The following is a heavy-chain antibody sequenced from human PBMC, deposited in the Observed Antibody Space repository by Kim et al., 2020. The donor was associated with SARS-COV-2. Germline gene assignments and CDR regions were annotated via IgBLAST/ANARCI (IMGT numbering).Heavy chain of an antibody. CDR3: ARISIAAAASFDY. V-gene: IGHV4-59*01. J-gene: IGHJ4*02. Sequence: SETLSLTCTVSGGSISSYYWSWIRQPPGKGLEWIGYIYYSGSTNYNPSLKSRVTISVDTSKNQFSLKLSSVTAADTAVYYCARISIAAAASFDYWGQGILVTVSS. CDR1: GGSISSYY. CDR2: IYYSGST. D-gene: IGHD6-13*01.